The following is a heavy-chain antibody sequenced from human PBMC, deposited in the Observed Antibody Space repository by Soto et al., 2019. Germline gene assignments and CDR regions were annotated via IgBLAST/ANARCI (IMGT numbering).Heavy chain of an antibody. D-gene: IGHD4-17*01. CDR2: IYWDDDK. V-gene: IGHV2-5*02. J-gene: IGHJ4*02. Sequence: QITLKESGPTLVKPTQTLTLTCTFSGFSLSTSGVGVGWIRQPPGKALEWLAVIYWDDDKRYSPSLKSRLTITKDTSKNRVVLMMTNMDPVDTATYYCAHSYGDSFDYWGQGTLVTVSS. CDR3: AHSYGDSFDY. CDR1: GFSLSTSGVG.